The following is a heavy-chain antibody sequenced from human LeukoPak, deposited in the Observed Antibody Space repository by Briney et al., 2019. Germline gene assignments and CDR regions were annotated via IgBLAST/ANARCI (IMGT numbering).Heavy chain of an antibody. Sequence: PSETLSLTCTVSGGSISSYYWSWIRQPPGKGLEWIGYIYYSGSTNYNPSLKSRVTISVDTSKNQCSLKLSSVTAADTAVYYCARRLRGHLDYWGQGTLVTVSS. CDR3: ARRLRGHLDY. J-gene: IGHJ4*02. CDR1: GGSISSYY. V-gene: IGHV4-59*08. D-gene: IGHD3-10*01. CDR2: IYYSGST.